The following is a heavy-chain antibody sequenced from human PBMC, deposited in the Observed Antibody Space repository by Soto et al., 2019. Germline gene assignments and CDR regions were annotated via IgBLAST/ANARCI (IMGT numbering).Heavy chain of an antibody. D-gene: IGHD6-13*01. CDR2: IIPMLGLP. CDR1: GGTFSSYT. J-gene: IGHJ4*02. V-gene: IGHV1-69*02. Sequence: QVQLVQSGAEVKKPGSSVKVSCKASGGTFSSYTFNWVRQAPGQGLEWMGRIIPMLGLPNYPQKIQGRVTITTDKFTSTAYMELSSLRSEDTAMYYCARGAKDYCFTSTCCDPFDYWGQGTLVTVSS. CDR3: ARGAKDYCFTSTCCDPFDY.